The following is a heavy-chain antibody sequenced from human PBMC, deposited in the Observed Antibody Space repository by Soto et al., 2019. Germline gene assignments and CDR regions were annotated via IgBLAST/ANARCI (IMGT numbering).Heavy chain of an antibody. Sequence: GECLICCKGFGYSFTAYWIGWVRQMPGRGLEWMGIIYPGDSDTRYSPSFQGQVTISADKSISTAYLQWSSLKASDTAMYYCARTYCYDTSGPGSNVDIWGQGTMVPVSS. CDR3: ARTYCYDTSGPGSNVDI. D-gene: IGHD3-22*01. CDR2: IYPGDSDT. V-gene: IGHV5-51*01. J-gene: IGHJ3*02. CDR1: GYSFTAYW.